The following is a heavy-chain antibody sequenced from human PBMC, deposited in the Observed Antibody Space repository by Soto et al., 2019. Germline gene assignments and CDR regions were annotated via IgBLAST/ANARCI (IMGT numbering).Heavy chain of an antibody. Sequence: QVQLVQSGAEVKKPGSSVNVSCKASGGTFSSYVISWVRQDPGQGLEWMGGIIPIFGTTNYAQKFQGRVTITADESTSTAYMELSSLRSEDTAVYYCARVRAGYLEGAYYFDYWGQGTLVTVSS. J-gene: IGHJ4*02. D-gene: IGHD5-12*01. V-gene: IGHV1-69*12. CDR2: IIPIFGTT. CDR3: ARVRAGYLEGAYYFDY. CDR1: GGTFSSYV.